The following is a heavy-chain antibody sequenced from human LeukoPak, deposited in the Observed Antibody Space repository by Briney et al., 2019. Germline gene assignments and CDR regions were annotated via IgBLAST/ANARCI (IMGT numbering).Heavy chain of an antibody. CDR2: IKQDGSEK. CDR3: ARRSLPGYDILTGYYRPFDY. Sequence: GGSLRLSCAASGFTFSSYWMSWVRQPPGKGLEWVANIKQDGSEKYYVDSVKGRFTISRDNAKNSLYLQMNSLRAEDTAVYYCARRSLPGYDILTGYYRPFDYWGQGTLVTVSS. D-gene: IGHD3-9*01. CDR1: GFTFSSYW. J-gene: IGHJ4*02. V-gene: IGHV3-7*01.